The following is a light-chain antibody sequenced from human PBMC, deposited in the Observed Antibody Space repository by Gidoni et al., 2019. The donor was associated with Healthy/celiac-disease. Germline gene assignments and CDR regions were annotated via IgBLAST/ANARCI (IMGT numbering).Light chain of an antibody. V-gene: IGLV3-1*01. Sequence: SYELTQPPSVSVSPGQTARITCSGDKLVDKYACWYQQKPGQSPVLVIYQDSKRPSGIPERFSGSNSGNTATLTISGTQAMDEADYYCQAWDSSHVVFGGGTKLTVL. J-gene: IGLJ2*01. CDR1: KLVDKY. CDR3: QAWDSSHVV. CDR2: QDS.